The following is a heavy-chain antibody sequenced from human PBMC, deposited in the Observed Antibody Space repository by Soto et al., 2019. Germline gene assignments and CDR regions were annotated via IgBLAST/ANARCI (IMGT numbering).Heavy chain of an antibody. Sequence: EVQLVESGGGLVKPGGSLRLSCAASGFTFSSYIMNWVRQAPGKGLEWVSSISSSSSYIYYADSVKGRFTISRDNAKNTVYLQMNSLRAGDTAVYYCARVLDYDYVWGSYPLNWFDPWGQGTLVTVSS. CDR2: ISSSSSYI. J-gene: IGHJ5*02. V-gene: IGHV3-21*01. D-gene: IGHD3-16*02. CDR3: ARVLDYDYVWGSYPLNWFDP. CDR1: GFTFSSYI.